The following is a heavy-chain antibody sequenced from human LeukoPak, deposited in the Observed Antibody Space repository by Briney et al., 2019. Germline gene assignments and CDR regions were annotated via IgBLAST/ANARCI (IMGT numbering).Heavy chain of an antibody. CDR2: IYYSGST. J-gene: IGHJ5*02. CDR1: GGSISSYY. CDR3: ARDQYYYDSSGYFNWFDP. Sequence: SETLSLTCTVSGGSISSYYWSWIRQPPGKGLEWIGYIYYSGSTNYNPSLKSRVTISVDRSKNQFSLKLSSVIAADTAVYYCARDQYYYDSSGYFNWFDPWGQGTLVTVSS. D-gene: IGHD3-22*01. V-gene: IGHV4-59*01.